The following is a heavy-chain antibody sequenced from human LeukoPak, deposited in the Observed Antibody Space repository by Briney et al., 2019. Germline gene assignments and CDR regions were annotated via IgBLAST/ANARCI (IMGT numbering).Heavy chain of an antibody. CDR3: AKDIMGSGSHALDY. J-gene: IGHJ4*02. V-gene: IGHV3-30*04. D-gene: IGHD1-26*01. CDR1: GFTFSSYA. CDR2: ISYDGSNK. Sequence: GGSLRLSCAASGFTFSSYAMHWVRQAPGKGLEWVAVISYDGSNKYYADSVKGRFTISRDNSKNTLYLHMNSLRAEDTAVYSCAKDIMGSGSHALDYWGQGTLVTVSS.